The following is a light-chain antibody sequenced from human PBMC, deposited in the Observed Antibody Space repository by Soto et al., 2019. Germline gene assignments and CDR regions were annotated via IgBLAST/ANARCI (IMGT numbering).Light chain of an antibody. J-gene: IGLJ1*01. V-gene: IGLV2-14*01. CDR2: EVS. CDR1: SSDDGGYNY. Sequence: QSALTQPASVSGSPGQSITISCTGTSSDDGGYNYVSWYQQHPGKDPKLMIYEVSNRTSGVSNRFSDFKSGNTASLTISGLQADDEDDYYCSSYTSSSTLVFGTGNKLTVL. CDR3: SSYTSSSTLV.